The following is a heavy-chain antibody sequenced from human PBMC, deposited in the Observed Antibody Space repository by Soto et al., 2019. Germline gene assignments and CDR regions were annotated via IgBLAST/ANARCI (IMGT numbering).Heavy chain of an antibody. V-gene: IGHV1-69*13. CDR2: TIPIFTTA. D-gene: IGHD3-10*01. CDR3: ARGYYGSGTYYPYYYYYRLDV. Sequence: SVKVSCKASGDTFSNYAISWVRQAPGQGLEWMGGTIPIFTTANYAQRFQGRVTITADESTSTAYMELSSLRSEDTAVYYCARGYYGSGTYYPYYYYYRLDVWGQGTTVTVSS. CDR1: GDTFSNYA. J-gene: IGHJ6*02.